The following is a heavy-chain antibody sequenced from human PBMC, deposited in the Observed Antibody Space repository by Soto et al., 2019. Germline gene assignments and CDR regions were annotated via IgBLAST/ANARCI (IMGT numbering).Heavy chain of an antibody. Sequence: PGGSLRLSCAASGFTFISYAMSWVRQAPGKGLEWVSAISGSGVSTYYADSVKGRFTISRDNSKNTLYLQMNSLRAEDTSVYYFAKSSRLAPPFTGGERAKLFFDSWCQGILFTVSS. CDR2: ISGSGVST. CDR1: GFTFISYA. V-gene: IGHV3-23*01. J-gene: IGHJ4*02. D-gene: IGHD2-8*02. CDR3: AKSSRLAPPFTGGERAKLFFDS.